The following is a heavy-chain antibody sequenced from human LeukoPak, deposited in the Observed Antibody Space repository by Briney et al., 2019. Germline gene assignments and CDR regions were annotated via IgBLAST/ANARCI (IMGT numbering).Heavy chain of an antibody. J-gene: IGHJ4*02. CDR1: GYTFTSYD. CDR2: MNPNSGNT. Sequence: GASVKVSCKASGYTFTSYDINWVRQATGQGLEWMGWMNPNSGNTGYAQNFQGRVTMTRDTSINTAYMELSSLTSEDTAIYYCAKVCSSTSCSDFDYWGQGTLVTVSS. D-gene: IGHD2-2*01. V-gene: IGHV1-8*01. CDR3: AKVCSSTSCSDFDY.